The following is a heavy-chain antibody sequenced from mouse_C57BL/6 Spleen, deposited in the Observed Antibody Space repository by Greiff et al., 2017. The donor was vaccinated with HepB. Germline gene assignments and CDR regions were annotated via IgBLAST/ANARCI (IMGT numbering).Heavy chain of an antibody. CDR3: ARNSGWDYYAMDY. J-gene: IGHJ4*01. V-gene: IGHV1-53*01. CDR2: INPSNGGT. CDR1: GYTFTSYW. D-gene: IGHD3-2*02. Sequence: QVQLQQPGTELVKPGASVKLSCKASGYTFTSYWMHWVKQRPGQGLEWIGNINPSNGGTNYNEKFKSKATLTVDKSSSTAYMQLSRLTSEDSAVYYCARNSGWDYYAMDYWGQGTSVTVSS.